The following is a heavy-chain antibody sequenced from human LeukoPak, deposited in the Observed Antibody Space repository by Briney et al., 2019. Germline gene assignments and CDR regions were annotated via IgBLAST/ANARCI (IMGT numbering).Heavy chain of an antibody. CDR1: GFTFSSYA. D-gene: IGHD3-22*01. CDR3: ARARDSSGYYLGIYYYGMDV. Sequence: GGSLRLSCAASGFTFSSYAMSWVRQAPGKGLEWVSAISGSGGSTYYADSVKGRFTISRDNAKNSLYLQMNSLRAEDTAVYYCARARDSSGYYLGIYYYGMDVWGQGTTVTVSS. J-gene: IGHJ6*02. V-gene: IGHV3-23*01. CDR2: ISGSGGST.